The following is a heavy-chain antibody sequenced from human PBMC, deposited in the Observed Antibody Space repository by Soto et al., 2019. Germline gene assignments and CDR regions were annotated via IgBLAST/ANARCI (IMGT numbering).Heavy chain of an antibody. J-gene: IGHJ4*02. D-gene: IGHD6-6*01. Sequence: EVQLLESGGGLVQPGASLRLSCAASGFTFSSYAMSWVRQAPGKGLEWVSVISGSDDSTYYADSVKGRFTISRDNSKNTLYLQMNSLRAEDTAVYYCAKRSSSSTFAYWGQGTLVTVSS. CDR1: GFTFSSYA. V-gene: IGHV3-23*01. CDR3: AKRSSSSTFAY. CDR2: ISGSDDST.